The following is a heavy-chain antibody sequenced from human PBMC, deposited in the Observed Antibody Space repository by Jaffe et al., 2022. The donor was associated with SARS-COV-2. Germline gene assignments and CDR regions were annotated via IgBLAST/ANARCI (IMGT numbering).Heavy chain of an antibody. CDR2: ISSSGSRT. Sequence: EVQLVESGGGLVQPGGSLRLSCAASGFTFGGYEMNWVRQAPGKGLEWVSYISSSGSRTYYADSVKGRFTISRDNAKNSLYLQMDSLRVEDTAVYYCASGAGTFHGMDVWGQGTTVTVSS. J-gene: IGHJ6*02. D-gene: IGHD1-1*01. V-gene: IGHV3-48*03. CDR3: ASGAGTFHGMDV. CDR1: GFTFGGYE.